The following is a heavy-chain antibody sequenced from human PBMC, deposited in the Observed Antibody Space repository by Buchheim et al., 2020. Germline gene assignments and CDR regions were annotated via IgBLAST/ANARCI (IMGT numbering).Heavy chain of an antibody. D-gene: IGHD3-22*01. V-gene: IGHV3-23*01. Sequence: EVQLLESGGGLVQPGGSLRLSCAASGFTFSSYAMSWVRQAPGKGLEWVSAISDSGGSTYYADSVKGRFTISRDNSKNTLYLQMNSLRAEDTAVYYCAKDRMYYYDSSGYYDYFDYWGQGTL. CDR3: AKDRMYYYDSSGYYDYFDY. CDR2: ISDSGGST. J-gene: IGHJ4*02. CDR1: GFTFSSYA.